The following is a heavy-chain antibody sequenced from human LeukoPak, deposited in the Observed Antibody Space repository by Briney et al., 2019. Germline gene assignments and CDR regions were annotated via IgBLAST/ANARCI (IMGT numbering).Heavy chain of an antibody. Sequence: SETLSLTYTVSGGSISNYYWNWIRQPPGKGLEWIGYIYYSGSTNYNPSLKSRVTLSIDTSKNQFSLKLTSVTAADTAVYFCAAADYSDYSLDYWGQGTLVTVSS. CDR3: AAADYSDYSLDY. J-gene: IGHJ4*02. D-gene: IGHD4-11*01. V-gene: IGHV4-59*01. CDR1: GGSISNYY. CDR2: IYYSGST.